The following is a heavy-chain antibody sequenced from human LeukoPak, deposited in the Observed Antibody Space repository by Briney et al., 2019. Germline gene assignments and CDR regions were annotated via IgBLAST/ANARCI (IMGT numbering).Heavy chain of an antibody. J-gene: IGHJ6*02. CDR1: GFTFSSYA. CDR3: ARVSGGNRYAVHYYYGMDV. D-gene: IGHD2-8*01. CDR2: ISYDGSNK. V-gene: IGHV3-30-3*01. Sequence: GRSLRLSCAASGFTFSSYAMHWVRQAPGKGLEWVAVISYDGSNKYYADSVKGRFTISRDNSKNTLYLQMNSLRAEDTAVYYCARVSGGNRYAVHYYYGMDVWGQGTTVTVSS.